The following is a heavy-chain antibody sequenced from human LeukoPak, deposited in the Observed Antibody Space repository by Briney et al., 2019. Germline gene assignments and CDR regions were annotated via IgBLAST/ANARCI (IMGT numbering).Heavy chain of an antibody. D-gene: IGHD1-7*01. CDR3: ARHERDPITGTNIWYGWFDP. CDR1: GASISSTNHY. CDR2: NYFSGST. J-gene: IGHJ5*02. Sequence: SETLSLTCTVYGASISSTNHYWGWIRQPPGKGLEWIGSNYFSGSTYYNPSLKSRVAISVDTSKNQFSLKLSSVTAADTAVYYCARHERDPITGTNIWYGWFDPWGQGTLVTVSS. V-gene: IGHV4-39*01.